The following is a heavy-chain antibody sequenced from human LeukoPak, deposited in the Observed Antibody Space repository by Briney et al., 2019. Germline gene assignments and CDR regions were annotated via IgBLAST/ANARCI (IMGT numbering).Heavy chain of an antibody. CDR2: ISGSGGST. V-gene: IGHV3-23*01. Sequence: GGSLRLSCAVSGFSATNNYMSWVRQAPGKGLEWVSAISGSGGSTYYADSVKGRFTISRDNSKNTLYLQMNSLRAEDTAVYYCAKALEVTAIFDYWGQGTLVTVSS. CDR1: GFSATNNY. D-gene: IGHD2-21*02. J-gene: IGHJ4*02. CDR3: AKALEVTAIFDY.